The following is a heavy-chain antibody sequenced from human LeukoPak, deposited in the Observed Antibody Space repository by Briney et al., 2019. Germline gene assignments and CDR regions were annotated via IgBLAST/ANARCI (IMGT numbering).Heavy chain of an antibody. CDR2: INHSGST. CDR1: GGSFSGYY. Sequence: SEPLSLTFAVYGGSFSGYYWSWIRQPPGKGLEWIGEINHSGSTNYNPSLKSRVTISVDTSKNQFSLKLSSVTAADTAVYYCARLGYYIDYWGQGTLVTVSS. D-gene: IGHD3-22*01. CDR3: ARLGYYIDY. J-gene: IGHJ4*02. V-gene: IGHV4-34*01.